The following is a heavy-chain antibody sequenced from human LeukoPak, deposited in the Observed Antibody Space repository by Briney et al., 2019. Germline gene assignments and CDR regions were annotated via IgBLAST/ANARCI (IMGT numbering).Heavy chain of an antibody. CDR1: GGSISSGSYY. CDR3: ARGGYYYDSSGYYSFDY. V-gene: IGHV4-61*02. J-gene: IGHJ4*02. D-gene: IGHD3-22*01. CDR2: INTSGST. Sequence: SETLSLTCTVSGGSISSGSYYWSWIRQPAGKGLEWIGRINTSGSTNYNPSLKSRVTMSVDTSKNQLSLKLSSVTAADTAVYYCARGGYYYDSSGYYSFDYWGQGTLVTVSS.